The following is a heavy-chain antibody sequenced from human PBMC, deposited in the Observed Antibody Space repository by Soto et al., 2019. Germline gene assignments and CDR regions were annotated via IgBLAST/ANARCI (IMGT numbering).Heavy chain of an antibody. CDR2: ISDSGGNT. Sequence: GSLRLSCAASGFTFNSYAMTWVRQAPGKGLEWVSGISDSGGNTHDADSVKGRFTISRDNSKNTLYLQMNSLRGEDTAVYYCAKAGSRSALYFYGLDVWGQGTTVTVSS. V-gene: IGHV3-23*01. J-gene: IGHJ6*02. CDR3: AKAGSRSALYFYGLDV. CDR1: GFTFNSYA. D-gene: IGHD6-6*01.